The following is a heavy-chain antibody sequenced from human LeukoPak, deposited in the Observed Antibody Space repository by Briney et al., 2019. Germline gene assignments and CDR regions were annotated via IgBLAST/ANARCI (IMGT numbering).Heavy chain of an antibody. CDR3: ARSQGITMIPPPPVY. Sequence: ASVKVSCKASGYTFTGYYMHWVRQAPGQGLEWMGIINPSGGRTSYAQKFQGRVTMTRDTSTSTVYMELSSLRSEDTAVYYCARSQGITMIPPPPVYWGQGTLVTVSS. V-gene: IGHV1-46*01. CDR2: INPSGGRT. D-gene: IGHD3-22*01. J-gene: IGHJ4*02. CDR1: GYTFTGYY.